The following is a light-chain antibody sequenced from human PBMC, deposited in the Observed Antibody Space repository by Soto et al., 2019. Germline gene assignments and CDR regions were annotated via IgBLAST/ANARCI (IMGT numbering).Light chain of an antibody. CDR3: QQYGTSPRT. Sequence: EIVLTQSPGTLSLSPGERATLSCRASQSFRSSYLAWYQQKLGQAPRLLIYGVSNRATGIPDRFSGSGSGKDFTLTISRLESEDFAVYYCQQYGTSPRTFGQGTKVEIK. J-gene: IGKJ1*01. CDR1: QSFRSSY. CDR2: GVS. V-gene: IGKV3-20*01.